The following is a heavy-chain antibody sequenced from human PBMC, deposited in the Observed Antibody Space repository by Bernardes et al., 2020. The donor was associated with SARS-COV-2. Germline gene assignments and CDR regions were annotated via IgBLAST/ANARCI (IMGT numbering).Heavy chain of an antibody. CDR2: IWYDGSDK. J-gene: IGHJ4*02. CDR3: ARANNDFWSGGDIWDY. Sequence: GGSLRLSCAASGFTFSDYGMHWVRQAPGKGLEWVAVIWYDGSDKYYADSVKGRFTISRDNAKNSLYLQMNSLRAEDTAVYYCARANNDFWSGGDIWDYWGQGTLVTVSS. D-gene: IGHD3-3*01. CDR1: GFTFSDYG. V-gene: IGHV3-33*08.